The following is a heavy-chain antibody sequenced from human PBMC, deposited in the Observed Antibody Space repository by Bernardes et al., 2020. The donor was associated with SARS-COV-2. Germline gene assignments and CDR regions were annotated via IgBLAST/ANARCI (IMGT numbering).Heavy chain of an antibody. CDR3: ARDSGEVQTLFEVVTGPQYFNF. Sequence: ETLYLTCDGSGDSLSNSLWSWIPQSPGMGLECIGYLSYSGSSYYNSSLKSRVTISVDTSKSQFSLELRSVTAADTAVYYCARDSGEVQTLFEVVTGPQYFNFWGQGILYTVSS. J-gene: IGHJ4*02. CDR1: GDSLSNSL. D-gene: IGHD3-3*01. CDR2: LSYSGSS. V-gene: IGHV4-59*12.